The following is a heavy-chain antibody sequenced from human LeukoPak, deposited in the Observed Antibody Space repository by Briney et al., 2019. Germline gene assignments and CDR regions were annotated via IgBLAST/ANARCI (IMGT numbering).Heavy chain of an antibody. Sequence: PGGSLRLSCAASGFTFSSYSMNWVRQAPGKGLEWVSYISSSSSTIYYADSVKGRFTISRDNAKNSLYLQMNSLRAEDTAVYYCARDLNSSSWYPAWYYYYGMDVWGQGTTVTVSS. CDR2: ISSSSSTI. V-gene: IGHV3-48*01. J-gene: IGHJ6*02. CDR3: ARDLNSSSWYPAWYYYYGMDV. D-gene: IGHD6-13*01. CDR1: GFTFSSYS.